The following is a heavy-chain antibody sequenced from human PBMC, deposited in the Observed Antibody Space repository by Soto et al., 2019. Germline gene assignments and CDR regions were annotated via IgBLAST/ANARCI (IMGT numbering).Heavy chain of an antibody. V-gene: IGHV1-2*04. CDR2: INPKGGVT. CDR1: GDSFNDYY. CDR3: ARESGGATATLDYYYFYMDV. J-gene: IGHJ6*03. D-gene: IGHD5-12*01. Sequence: QVQLVQSGAEVRKPGASVTVPCRSSGDSFNDYYIHWVRQAPGQGFEWMGWINPKGGVTKYAQKFQGWVSMTRDTSIRTVYMQLSRLRSDDTAVYYCARESGGATATLDYYYFYMDVWGTGTTVTVSS.